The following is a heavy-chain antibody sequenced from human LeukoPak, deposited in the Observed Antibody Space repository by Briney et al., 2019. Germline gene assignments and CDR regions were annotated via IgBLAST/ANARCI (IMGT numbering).Heavy chain of an antibody. CDR2: MNQDGSAK. Sequence: GGSLRLSCAASGFNFRASWMNWVRQAPGKGLEGVANMNQDGSAKFYVDSVKGRFTVSRDNTENSVYLQMSSLRADDTAIYYCARDPDHGAIDFWGQGTLVTVSS. D-gene: IGHD3-10*01. J-gene: IGHJ4*02. CDR3: ARDPDHGAIDF. V-gene: IGHV3-7*01. CDR1: GFNFRASW.